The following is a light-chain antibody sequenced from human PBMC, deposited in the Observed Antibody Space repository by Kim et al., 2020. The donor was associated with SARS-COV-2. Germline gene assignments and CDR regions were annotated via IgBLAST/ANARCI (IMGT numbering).Light chain of an antibody. J-gene: IGLJ3*02. Sequence: SSELTQDPAVSVALGQTVRITCQGDSLRSYYASWYQQKPGQAPVLVIYGRNNRPLGIPDRFSGSSSGNTASLTITGAQAEDVADYYCNSRDSSGNHWVFG. CDR3: NSRDSSGNHWV. CDR2: GRN. V-gene: IGLV3-19*01. CDR1: SLRSYY.